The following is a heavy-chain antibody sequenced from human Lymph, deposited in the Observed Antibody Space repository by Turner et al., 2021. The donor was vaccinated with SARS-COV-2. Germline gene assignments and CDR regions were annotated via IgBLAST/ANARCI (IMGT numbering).Heavy chain of an antibody. Sequence: VPLVESGGAVVQLGWTVSLSCAACGFTFSSYGVPWVRQAPGKELEWVAVIWYDGSNKCYAESVKGRFTTARDNSKNTLYQQMNGHSAEDTAVYYCARELRYGELHAADHWGQGTLVTVSS. CDR3: ARELRYGELHAADH. CDR2: IWYDGSNK. J-gene: IGHJ4*02. V-gene: IGHV3-33*08. D-gene: IGHD3-10*01. CDR1: GFTFSSYG.